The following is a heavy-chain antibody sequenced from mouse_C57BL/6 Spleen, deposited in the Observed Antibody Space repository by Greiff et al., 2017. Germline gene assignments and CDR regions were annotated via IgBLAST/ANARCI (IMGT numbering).Heavy chain of an antibody. CDR1: GYAFSSSW. CDR3: ARSLYSNYVDY. CDR2: IYPGDGDT. J-gene: IGHJ2*01. D-gene: IGHD2-5*01. V-gene: IGHV1-82*01. Sequence: VQLQQSGPELVKPGASVKISCKASGYAFSSSWMNWVKQRPGKGLEWIGRIYPGDGDTNYNGKFKGKATLTADKSSSTAYMQLSSLTSEDSAVYFCARSLYSNYVDYWGQGTTLTVSS.